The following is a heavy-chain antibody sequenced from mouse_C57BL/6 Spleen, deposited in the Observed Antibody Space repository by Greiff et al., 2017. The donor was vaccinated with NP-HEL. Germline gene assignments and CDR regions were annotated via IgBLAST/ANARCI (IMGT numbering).Heavy chain of an antibody. J-gene: IGHJ4*01. CDR2: INYDGSST. Sequence: DVKLVESEGGLVQPGSSMKLSCTASGFTFSDYYMAWVRQVPEKGLEWVANINYDGSSTYYLDSLKSRFIISRDNAKNILYLQMSSLKSEDTATYYCARVDSSGLYYAMDYWGQGTSVTVSS. V-gene: IGHV5-16*01. CDR3: ARVDSSGLYYAMDY. CDR1: GFTFSDYY. D-gene: IGHD3-2*02.